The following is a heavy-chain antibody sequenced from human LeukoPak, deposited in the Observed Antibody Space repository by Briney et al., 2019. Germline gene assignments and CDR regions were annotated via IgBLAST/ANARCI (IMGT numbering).Heavy chain of an antibody. CDR3: ACTAGETNLDY. Sequence: ASVKVSCKASGGTFSSYAISWVRQAPGQGLEWMGGIIPIFGTANYAQKFQGRVTITADESTSTAYMDLSSLRSEDTAVYYCACTAGETNLDYWGQETLVTVSS. V-gene: IGHV1-69*13. CDR1: GGTFSSYA. D-gene: IGHD3-16*01. J-gene: IGHJ4*02. CDR2: IIPIFGTA.